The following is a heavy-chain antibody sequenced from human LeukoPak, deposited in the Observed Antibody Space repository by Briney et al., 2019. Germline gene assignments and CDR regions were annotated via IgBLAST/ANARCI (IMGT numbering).Heavy chain of an antibody. CDR1: GGSISSSSYY. J-gene: IGHJ3*02. D-gene: IGHD3-3*01. V-gene: IGHV4-39*01. Sequence: PSETLSLTCTVSGGSISSSSYYWGWIRQPPGKGLEWIGSIYYSGSTYYNPSLKSRVTISVDTSKNQFSLKLSSVTAADTAVYYCARTTSTIFGVVIVDAFDIWSQGTMVTVSS. CDR3: ARTTSTIFGVVIVDAFDI. CDR2: IYYSGST.